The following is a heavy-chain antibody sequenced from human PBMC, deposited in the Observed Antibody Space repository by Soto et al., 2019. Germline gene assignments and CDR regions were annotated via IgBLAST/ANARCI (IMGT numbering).Heavy chain of an antibody. V-gene: IGHV4-59*01. D-gene: IGHD3-22*01. CDR2: IYYSGST. CDR1: GGSISSYY. J-gene: IGHJ4*02. Sequence: PSETLSLTCTVSGGSISSYYWSWIRQPPGKGLEWIGYIYYSGSTNYNPSLKSRVTISVDTSKNQFSLKLSSVTAADTAVYYCAIENYDSSGYYYPDYWGQGTLVTVSS. CDR3: AIENYDSSGYYYPDY.